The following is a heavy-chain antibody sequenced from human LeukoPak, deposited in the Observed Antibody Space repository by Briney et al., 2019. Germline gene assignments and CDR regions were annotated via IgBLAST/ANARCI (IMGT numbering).Heavy chain of an antibody. CDR1: GYSFTSYW. CDR3: ARLVFWGGSYYYYYMDV. CDR2: IYPGDSDT. J-gene: IGHJ6*03. V-gene: IGHV5-51*01. D-gene: IGHD3-3*01. Sequence: GESLKISCKGSGYSFTSYWIGWVRQIPGKGLEWMGIIYPGDSDTRYSPSFQGQVTISADKSISTAYLQWSSLKASDTAMYYCARLVFWGGSYYYYYMDVWGKGTTVTVSS.